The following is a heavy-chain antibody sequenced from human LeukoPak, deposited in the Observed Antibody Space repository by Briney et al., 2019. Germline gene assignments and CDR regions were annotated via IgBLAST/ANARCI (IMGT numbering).Heavy chain of an antibody. Sequence: SQTLSLTCTVSGGFISSSGYYWSWIRQHPGKGLEWIGYIYYSGSTDYNPSVKSRVTISVDTSKTQFSLKLSSVTAADTAVYYCARDTRQQWAFDYWGQGTLVTVSS. CDR2: IYYSGST. CDR1: GGFISSSGYY. V-gene: IGHV4-31*03. J-gene: IGHJ4*02. CDR3: ARDTRQQWAFDY. D-gene: IGHD6-19*01.